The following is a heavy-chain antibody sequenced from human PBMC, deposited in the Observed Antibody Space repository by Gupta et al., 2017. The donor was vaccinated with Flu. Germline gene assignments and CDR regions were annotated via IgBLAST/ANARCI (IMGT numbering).Heavy chain of an antibody. CDR3: AKGGRGQTNAFDY. J-gene: IGHJ4*02. CDR1: GFTFSSYA. Sequence: EVQLLESGGGLVQPGGSLRLSCAASGFTFSSYAMSWVRQAPGKGLEWVSAISGSGGSTYYADAVKGRFTISRDNSKNTLYLQMNSLRAEDTAVYYCAKGGRGQTNAFDYWGQGTLVTVSS. D-gene: IGHD1-14*01. CDR2: ISGSGGST. V-gene: IGHV3-23*01.